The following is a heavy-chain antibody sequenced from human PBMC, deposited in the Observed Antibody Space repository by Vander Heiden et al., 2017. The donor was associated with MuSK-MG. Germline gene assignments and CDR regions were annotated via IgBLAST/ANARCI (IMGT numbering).Heavy chain of an antibody. D-gene: IGHD3-22*01. Sequence: QVQLVQSGAEVKKPGASVKVSCKASGYTFTSYGISWVRQAPGQGLEGRGWISAYNGKTTYEQMRQGRVTMTTDKATSPVEMELRRLRSAQTPWYYCAKNDCYDSSGYPFDDGGQGT. CDR3: AKNDCYDSSGYPFDD. CDR2: ISAYNGKT. CDR1: GYTFTSYG. V-gene: IGHV1-18*01. J-gene: IGHJ4*02.